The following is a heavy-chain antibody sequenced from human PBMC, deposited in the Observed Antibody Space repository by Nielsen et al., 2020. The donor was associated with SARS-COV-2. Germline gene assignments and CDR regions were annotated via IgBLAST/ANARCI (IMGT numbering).Heavy chain of an antibody. D-gene: IGHD4-11*01. CDR2: IWYDGSNK. Sequence: GESLKISCAASGFTFSSYGMHWVRQAPGKGLEWVAVIWYDGSNKYYADSVKGRFTISRDNSKNTLYLQMNSLRAEDTAVYYCARETTTRGYYYYYYMDVWGKGTTVTVSS. V-gene: IGHV3-30*19. J-gene: IGHJ6*03. CDR3: ARETTTRGYYYYYYMDV. CDR1: GFTFSSYG.